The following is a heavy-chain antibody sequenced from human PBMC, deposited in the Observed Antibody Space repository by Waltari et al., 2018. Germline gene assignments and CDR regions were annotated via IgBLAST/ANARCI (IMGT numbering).Heavy chain of an antibody. CDR1: GFTVSSNY. Sequence: EVQLVESGGGLIQPGGSLRLSCAASGFTVSSNYMSWVRQAPGKGLEWVSVIYSGGSTYYADSVKGRFTISRDNSKNTLYLQMNSLRAEDTAVYYCASSSIAGDYYYYGMDVWGQGTTVTVSS. V-gene: IGHV3-53*01. J-gene: IGHJ6*02. D-gene: IGHD6-6*01. CDR3: ASSSIAGDYYYYGMDV. CDR2: IYSGGST.